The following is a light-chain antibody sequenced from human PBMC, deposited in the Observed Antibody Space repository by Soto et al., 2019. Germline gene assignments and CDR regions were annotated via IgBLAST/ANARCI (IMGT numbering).Light chain of an antibody. CDR2: WAS. CDR1: QSVLFSSNNKNY. CDR3: QQYYKTPRT. V-gene: IGKV4-1*01. J-gene: IGKJ1*01. Sequence: DIEVTQSPDSLAVSMGERATINCRSSQSVLFSSNNKNYLTWYQQKPGQPPKLLFYWASTRESGVPDRFSGSGSGTDFTLTISSLQAEDVAVYYCQQYYKTPRTFGQGTKVDI.